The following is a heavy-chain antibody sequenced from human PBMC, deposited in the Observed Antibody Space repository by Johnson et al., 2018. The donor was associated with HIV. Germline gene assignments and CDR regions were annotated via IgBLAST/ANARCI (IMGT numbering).Heavy chain of an antibody. V-gene: IGHV3-30*18. D-gene: IGHD3-3*01. Sequence: QVQLVESGGGVVQPGRSLRLSSAASGFTFSDYGMHWVRQAPGKGLVWVAVISYDGINKYYADSVKGRFTISRDNSKNTLYLQMNRLRTEDTAVFYCAKGPLYDFWSGEAFDIWGQGTMVTVSS. CDR2: ISYDGINK. CDR3: AKGPLYDFWSGEAFDI. CDR1: GFTFSDYG. J-gene: IGHJ3*02.